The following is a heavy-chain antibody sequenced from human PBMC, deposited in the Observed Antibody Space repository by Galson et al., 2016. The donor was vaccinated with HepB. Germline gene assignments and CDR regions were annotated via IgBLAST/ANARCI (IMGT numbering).Heavy chain of an antibody. CDR3: ARDRHWFRGFYNWFDP. CDR2: INAGNGNT. Sequence: SVKVSCKASGYTFNKYGLHWVRQAPGQRLEWMGWINAGNGNTKYSQNFQGRVAITRDTSASTAYMELGSLRSEDTAVYYCARDRHWFRGFYNWFDPWAREPWSPSPQ. V-gene: IGHV1-3*01. D-gene: IGHD3-10*01. CDR1: GYTFNKYG. J-gene: IGHJ5*02.